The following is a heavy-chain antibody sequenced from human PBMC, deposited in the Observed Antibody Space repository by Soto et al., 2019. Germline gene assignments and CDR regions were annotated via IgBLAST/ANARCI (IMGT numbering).Heavy chain of an antibody. J-gene: IGHJ6*03. CDR3: ARQAGAFGYYMDV. V-gene: IGHV4-39*01. CDR1: SGSISSSYYY. CDR2: IYYTGST. D-gene: IGHD3-16*01. Sequence: QLQLQESGPGLVKPSESLSLTCTVSSGSISSSYYYWGWIRQPPGKGLEWIGAIYYTGSTYYNPPLQSRVTISVDTSKNQISLKMSSVTAADTAIYFCARQAGAFGYYMDVWGKGATVTVSS.